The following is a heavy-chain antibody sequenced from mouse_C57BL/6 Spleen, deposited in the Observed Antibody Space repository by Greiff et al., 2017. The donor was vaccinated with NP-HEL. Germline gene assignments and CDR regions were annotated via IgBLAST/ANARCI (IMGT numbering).Heavy chain of an antibody. CDR2: IYPGDGDT. V-gene: IGHV1-80*01. J-gene: IGHJ2*01. CDR1: GYAFSSYW. CDR3: ARQGYLYYFDY. D-gene: IGHD3-1*01. Sequence: VQLQESGAELVKPGASVKISCKASGYAFSSYWMNWVKQRPGKGLEWIGQIYPGDGDTNYNGKFKGKATLTADKSSSTAYMQLSSLTSEDSAVYFCARQGYLYYFDYWGQGTTLTVSS.